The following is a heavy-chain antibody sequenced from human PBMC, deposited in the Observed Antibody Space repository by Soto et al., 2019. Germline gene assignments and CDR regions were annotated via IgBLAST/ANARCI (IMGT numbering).Heavy chain of an antibody. CDR3: ARQRTTVVTKAYFDH. D-gene: IGHD2-21*02. V-gene: IGHV4-39*01. CDR2: IYYSGRT. CDR1: GESISSSSYY. Sequence: SETLSLTCIVSGESISSSSYYWGWIRQPPGKGLEWIGSIYYSGRTYYNPSFKSRVTISIDTSKNQFSLKLSSVTATDTAVYYCARQRTTVVTKAYFDHWGQGALVTVSS. J-gene: IGHJ4*02.